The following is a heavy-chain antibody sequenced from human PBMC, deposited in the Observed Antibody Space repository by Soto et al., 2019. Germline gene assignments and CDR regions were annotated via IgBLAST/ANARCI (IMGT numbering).Heavy chain of an antibody. D-gene: IGHD1-7*01. Sequence: GGSLRLSCAASGFTFSDYYMSWIRQAPGKGLEWVSYISSSGSTIYYAETVKGRFTISRDNAKNSLYLQMNSLRAEDTAVYYCARDSRGNWNYEDYYYYYMDVWGKGTTVTVSS. CDR3: ARDSRGNWNYEDYYYYYMDV. CDR1: GFTFSDYY. CDR2: ISSSGSTI. J-gene: IGHJ6*03. V-gene: IGHV3-11*01.